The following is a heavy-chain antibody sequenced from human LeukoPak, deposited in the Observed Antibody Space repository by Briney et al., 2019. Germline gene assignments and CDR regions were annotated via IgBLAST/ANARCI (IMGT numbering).Heavy chain of an antibody. CDR2: ISGSGSTT. CDR3: AKAPVGDWGVSDA. Sequence: GGSLRLSCAASGFTFDDYTMHWVRQAPGKGLEWVSGISGSGSTTYYADSVKGRFTISRDHSKNTLFLQMNSLRAEDTAEYYCAKAPVGDWGVSDAWGQGTLVTVSS. D-gene: IGHD3-16*01. J-gene: IGHJ5*02. V-gene: IGHV3-23*01. CDR1: GFTFDDYT.